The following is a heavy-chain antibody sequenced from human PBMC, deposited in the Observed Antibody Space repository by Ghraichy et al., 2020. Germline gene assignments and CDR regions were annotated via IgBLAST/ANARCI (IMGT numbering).Heavy chain of an antibody. D-gene: IGHD6-19*01. CDR2: IIPILGIA. CDR3: ARGVEDIAVVGSGYYGMDV. V-gene: IGHV1-69*02. Sequence: SVKVSCKASGGTFSSYTISWVRQAPGQGLEWMGRIIPILGIANYAQKFQGRVTITADKSTSTAYMELSSLRSEDTAVYYCARGVEDIAVVGSGYYGMDVWGQGTTVTVSS. CDR1: GGTFSSYT. J-gene: IGHJ6*02.